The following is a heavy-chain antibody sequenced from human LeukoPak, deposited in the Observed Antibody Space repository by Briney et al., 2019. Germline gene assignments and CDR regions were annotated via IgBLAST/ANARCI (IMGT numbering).Heavy chain of an antibody. CDR3: ARRLVVAKFDY. V-gene: IGHV4-31*03. D-gene: IGHD3-22*01. CDR2: IYYSGST. J-gene: IGHJ4*02. Sequence: SETLSLTCTVSGGSISSGGYYWSWIRQHPGKGLEWIGYIYYSGSTYYNPSLKSRVTISVGTSKNQFSLKLSSVTAADTAVYYCARRLVVAKFDYWGQGTLVTVSS. CDR1: GGSISSGGYY.